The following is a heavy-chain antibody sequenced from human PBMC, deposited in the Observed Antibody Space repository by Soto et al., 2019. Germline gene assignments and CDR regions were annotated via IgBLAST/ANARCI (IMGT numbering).Heavy chain of an antibody. J-gene: IGHJ4*02. CDR1: GGSISSGGYS. CDR3: ARGPSGDKVDY. CDR2: IYHSGST. V-gene: IGHV4-30-2*01. Sequence: PSENLSLTCAVSGGSISSGGYSWSWIRQPPGKGLEWIGYIYHSGSTYYNPSLKSRVTISVDRSKNQFSLDLSSVTDADTAVYYCARGPSGDKVDYWGQGALVTVSS. D-gene: IGHD7-27*01.